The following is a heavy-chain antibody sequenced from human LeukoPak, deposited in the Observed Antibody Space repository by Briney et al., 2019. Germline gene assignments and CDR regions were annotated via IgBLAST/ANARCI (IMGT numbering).Heavy chain of an antibody. J-gene: IGHJ6*03. CDR1: GFTFSRYG. V-gene: IGHV3-30*03. CDR2: ISYDGSNK. D-gene: IGHD2/OR15-2a*01. Sequence: GGSLRLSCAASGFTFSRYGMHWVRQAPGKGLEWVAVISYDGSNKYYADSVKGRFTISRDNSKNTLYLQMNSLRADDTAVYYCARPFLAGGYYMDVWGKGTTVSVSS. CDR3: ARPFLAGGYYMDV.